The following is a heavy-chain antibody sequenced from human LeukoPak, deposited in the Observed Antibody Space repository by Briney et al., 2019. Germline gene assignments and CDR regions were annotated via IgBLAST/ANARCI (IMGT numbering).Heavy chain of an antibody. CDR3: ARWAGGYSYGSLDI. J-gene: IGHJ3*02. V-gene: IGHV4-39*07. Sequence: KPSETLSLTCTVSGGSISSSSYYWGWIRQPPGKGLEWIGSIYYSGSTYYNPSLKSRVTISVDTSKNQFSLKLSSVTAADTAVYYCARWAGGYSYGSLDIWGQGTMVTVSS. CDR2: IYYSGST. CDR1: GGSISSSSYY. D-gene: IGHD5-18*01.